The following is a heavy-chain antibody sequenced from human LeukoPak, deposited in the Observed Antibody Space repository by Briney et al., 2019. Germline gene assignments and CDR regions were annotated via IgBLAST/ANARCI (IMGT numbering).Heavy chain of an antibody. V-gene: IGHV1-18*01. CDR1: GYSFTSYG. J-gene: IGHJ4*02. D-gene: IGHD3-9*01. CDR2: ISAYNGNT. Sequence: ASVKVSCKASGYSFTSYGISWVRQAPGQGLEWMGWISAYNGNTNYAQKFQGRVTMTEDTSTDTAYMELSSLRSEDTAVYYCAAYYDILTGYLFWGQGTLVTVSS. CDR3: AAYYDILTGYLF.